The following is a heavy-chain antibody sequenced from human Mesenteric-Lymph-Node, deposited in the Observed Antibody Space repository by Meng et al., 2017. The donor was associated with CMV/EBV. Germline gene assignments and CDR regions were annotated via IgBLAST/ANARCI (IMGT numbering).Heavy chain of an antibody. V-gene: IGHV4-30-4*08. Sequence: TVSGGSISSGDFYWSWIRQPPGKGLQWIGYIYYSGNTYYNPSLKSRLTISVDTSKTQFSLRLSSPTAADTAVYYCARCLTTAGSFDPWGPGTLVTVSS. CDR3: ARCLTTAGSFDP. J-gene: IGHJ5*02. CDR2: IYYSGNT. CDR1: GGSISSGDFY. D-gene: IGHD4/OR15-4a*01.